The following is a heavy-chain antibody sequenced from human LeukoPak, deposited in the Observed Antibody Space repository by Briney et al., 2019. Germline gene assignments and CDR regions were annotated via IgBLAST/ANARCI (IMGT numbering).Heavy chain of an antibody. CDR1: GGSISSGNFY. CDR2: IYTSGST. J-gene: IGHJ4*02. CDR3: ARGGGSSPSY. Sequence: SQTLSLTCTVSGGSISSGNFYWSWLRQPAGKGLEWIGRIYTSGSTSYNPSLESRVTISVDTSKNQFSLNLNSVTAADTAVYYCARGGGSSPSYWGQGTLVTVSS. D-gene: IGHD6-6*01. V-gene: IGHV4-61*02.